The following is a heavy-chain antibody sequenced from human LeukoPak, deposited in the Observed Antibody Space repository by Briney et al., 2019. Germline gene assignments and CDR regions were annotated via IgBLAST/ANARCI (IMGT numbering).Heavy chain of an antibody. V-gene: IGHV1-18*01. CDR2: ISAYNGNT. Sequence: ASVKVSCKASGYTFTSYGISWVRQAPGQGLEWMGWISAYNGNTNYAQKLQGRVTMTTDTSTSTAYMELRSLRSDDTAVYYCAGERVYYYVGSVFDYWGQGTLVTVSS. D-gene: IGHD3-22*01. CDR3: AGERVYYYVGSVFDY. CDR1: GYTFTSYG. J-gene: IGHJ4*02.